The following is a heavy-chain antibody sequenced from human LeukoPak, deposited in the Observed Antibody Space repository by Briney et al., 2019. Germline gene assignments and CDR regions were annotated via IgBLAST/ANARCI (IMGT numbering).Heavy chain of an antibody. Sequence: GASVKVSCKASGYTFTSYDINWVRQATGQGLEWMAWMNPNSGNTGYAQKFQGRVTMTRNTSISTAYMELSSLRSEDTAVYYCARGDSSGWWAYWYFDLWGRGTLATVSS. V-gene: IGHV1-8*01. CDR2: MNPNSGNT. CDR3: ARGDSSGWWAYWYFDL. D-gene: IGHD6-19*01. J-gene: IGHJ2*01. CDR1: GYTFTSYD.